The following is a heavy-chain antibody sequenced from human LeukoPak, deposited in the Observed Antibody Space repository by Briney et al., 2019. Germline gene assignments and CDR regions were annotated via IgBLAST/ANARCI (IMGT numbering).Heavy chain of an antibody. Sequence: PGGSLRLSCAASGFTFSSYEMNWVRQAPGEGLEWVSAISGSGGSTYYADSVKGRFTISRDNSKNTLYLQMNSLRAEDTAVYYCAKEGWLVFDYWGQGTLVTVSS. CDR3: AKEGWLVFDY. J-gene: IGHJ4*02. CDR1: GFTFSSYE. V-gene: IGHV3-23*01. CDR2: ISGSGGST. D-gene: IGHD6-19*01.